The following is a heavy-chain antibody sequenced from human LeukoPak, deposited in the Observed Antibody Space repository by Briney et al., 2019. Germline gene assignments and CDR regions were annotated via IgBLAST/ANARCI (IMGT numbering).Heavy chain of an antibody. D-gene: IGHD6-13*01. V-gene: IGHV3-23*01. CDR1: GFTFSRYA. Sequence: GGSLRLSCAHPGFTFSRYAMCSGRQAPGEGVEWVSPISGSGGSTYYADSVKGGFTISRDNSKNTRYLQMNSLRAEDTAVYYCAKVTGYSSSWYEVDYCGEGTLVTVSS. CDR3: AKVTGYSSSWYEVDY. J-gene: IGHJ4*02. CDR2: ISGSGGST.